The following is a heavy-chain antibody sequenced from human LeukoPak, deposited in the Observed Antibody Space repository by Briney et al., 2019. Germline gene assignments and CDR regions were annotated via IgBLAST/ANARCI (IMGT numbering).Heavy chain of an antibody. D-gene: IGHD2/OR15-2a*01. J-gene: IGHJ6*02. Sequence: GGSLRLSCAASGFTFSSYSMNWVRQAPGKGLEWVSSISSSSSYIYYADSVKGRFTISRDNAKNSLYLQMNSLRAEDTAVYYCARDLSLALGMDVWGQGTTVTVSS. CDR3: ARDLSLALGMDV. V-gene: IGHV3-21*04. CDR1: GFTFSSYS. CDR2: ISSSSSYI.